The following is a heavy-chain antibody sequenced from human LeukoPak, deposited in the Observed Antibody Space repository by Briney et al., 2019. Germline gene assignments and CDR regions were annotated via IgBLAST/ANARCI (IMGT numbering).Heavy chain of an antibody. D-gene: IGHD1-26*01. CDR3: ARDGGGGAAGY. CDR1: GGSISSYY. V-gene: IGHV4-59*01. Sequence: SGTLSLTCTVSGGSISSYYWSWIRQPPGKGLEWIGYIYYSGSTNYNPSPKNRVTISVDTSKKQSSLKLSSVTAADTAVYYCARDGGGGAAGYWGQGTLVTVSS. J-gene: IGHJ4*02. CDR2: IYYSGST.